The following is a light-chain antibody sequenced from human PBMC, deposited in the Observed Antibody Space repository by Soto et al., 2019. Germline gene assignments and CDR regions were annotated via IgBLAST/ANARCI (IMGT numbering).Light chain of an antibody. CDR1: SSDVGGYNY. J-gene: IGLJ1*01. V-gene: IGLV2-14*01. Sequence: QSVLTQPASVSGSPGQSITISCTGTSSDVGGYNYVSWYQQHPGKAPKLMIYEVSNRPSGVSNRFSGSKSGNTASLTISGLQDEDEADYYCSSYTSTSRVFGTGTKLTVL. CDR3: SSYTSTSRV. CDR2: EVS.